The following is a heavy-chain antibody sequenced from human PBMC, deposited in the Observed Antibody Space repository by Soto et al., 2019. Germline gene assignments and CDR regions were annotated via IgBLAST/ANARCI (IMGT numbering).Heavy chain of an antibody. J-gene: IGHJ3*02. CDR1: GGTFSSYT. CDR2: IIPILGIA. D-gene: IGHD3-22*01. V-gene: IGHV1-69*08. Sequence: QVQLVQSGAEVKKPGSSVKVSCKASGGTFSSYTISWVRQAPGQGLEWMGRIIPILGIANYAQKFQGRVTITADKSTSTGYMELSSLRSEDTAVYYCARDEDREYYYDSSDGAFDIWGQGTMVTVSS. CDR3: ARDEDREYYYDSSDGAFDI.